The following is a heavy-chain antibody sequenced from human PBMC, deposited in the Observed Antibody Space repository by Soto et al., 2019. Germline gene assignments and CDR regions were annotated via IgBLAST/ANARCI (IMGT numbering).Heavy chain of an antibody. Sequence: ASVKVSCKASGYTFRGHYIHWLRQAPGQGLEWMGWINPNTGGSNYAEKFKGRILMTRDTSIFTTHLRLNWLTSDDTSGYNRARDLIVGVPDNYGMAAWGEGTAGTVSS. D-gene: IGHD1-26*01. V-gene: IGHV1-2*02. CDR1: GYTFRGHY. CDR3: ARDLIVGVPDNYGMAA. CDR2: INPNTGGS. J-gene: IGHJ6*04.